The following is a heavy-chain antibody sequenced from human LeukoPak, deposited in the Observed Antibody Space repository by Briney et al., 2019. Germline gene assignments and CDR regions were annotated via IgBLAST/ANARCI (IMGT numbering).Heavy chain of an antibody. V-gene: IGHV3-7*01. D-gene: IGHD3-10*01. CDR1: GFTFRHYW. CDR3: ARDDFGPAGY. J-gene: IGHJ4*02. Sequence: GGSLRLSCATSGFTFRHYWMSWVRQAPGRGLEWVANLNNDGSENYYVDSVKGRFTISRDNAKNSLYLQMNSLRAEDTAVYFCARDDFGPAGYGGQGTLVTVSS. CDR2: LNNDGSEN.